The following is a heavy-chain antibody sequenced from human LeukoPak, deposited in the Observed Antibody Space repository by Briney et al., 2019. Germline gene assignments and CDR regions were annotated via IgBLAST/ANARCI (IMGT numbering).Heavy chain of an antibody. CDR1: GGSISSGGYS. Sequence: SETLSLTCAVSGGSISSGGYSWSWIRQPPGKGLEWIGYIYHSGSTYYNPSLKSRVTISADKSKNQLFLNLSSVTAADTAVYYCARAVDIAATYNWFDPWGQGTLVTVSS. D-gene: IGHD5-12*01. CDR2: IYHSGST. CDR3: ARAVDIAATYNWFDP. J-gene: IGHJ5*02. V-gene: IGHV4-30-2*01.